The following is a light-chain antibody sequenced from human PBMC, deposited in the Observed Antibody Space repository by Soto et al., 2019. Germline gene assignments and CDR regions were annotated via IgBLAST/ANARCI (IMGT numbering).Light chain of an antibody. CDR2: DAS. CDR1: QSISSH. V-gene: IGKV3-11*01. J-gene: IGKJ4*01. Sequence: EIVLTQSPATLSLSPGERATLSCMASQSISSHLAWYQQKPGQAPRLLMYDASNRATGIPARFSGSGSGTDFTLTISSLEPEDFAVYYCQQRPNWPLTFGGGTKVEIK. CDR3: QQRPNWPLT.